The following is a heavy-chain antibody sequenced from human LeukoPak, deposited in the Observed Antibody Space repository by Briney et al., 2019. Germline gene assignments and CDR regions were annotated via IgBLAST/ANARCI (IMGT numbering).Heavy chain of an antibody. CDR3: ARGRWLDKGHDY. CDR2: ISPSGAST. CDR1: GYTFTSYY. D-gene: IGHD4-23*01. V-gene: IGHV1-46*01. J-gene: IGHJ4*02. Sequence: GASVKVSCKASGYTFTSYYVHWVRQAPGQGLEWMGIISPSGASTSYAQKFQGRDTMTRDMSTSTVYMELSSLRSEDTAVYYCARGRWLDKGHDYWGQGTLVTVSS.